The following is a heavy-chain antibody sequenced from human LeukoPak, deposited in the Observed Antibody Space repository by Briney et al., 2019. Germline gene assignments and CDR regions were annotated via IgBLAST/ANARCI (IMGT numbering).Heavy chain of an antibody. D-gene: IGHD3-22*01. V-gene: IGHV3-23*01. J-gene: IGHJ4*02. Sequence: GGSLRLSCVASGFSFGPYAMSWVPQAPGKGLEWVSTVSGSGVGTSYADSVKGRFTISRDNSKNTLFLQMDSLRTEDTAVYYCAKDPSVTVIVVVDYWGQGTLVTVSS. CDR1: GFSFGPYA. CDR3: AKDPSVTVIVVVDY. CDR2: VSGSGVGT.